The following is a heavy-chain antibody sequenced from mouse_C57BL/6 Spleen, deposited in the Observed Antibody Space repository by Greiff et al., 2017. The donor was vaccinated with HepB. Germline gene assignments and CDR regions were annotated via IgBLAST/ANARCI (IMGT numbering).Heavy chain of an antibody. CDR3: ATSGYDYVAWFAY. D-gene: IGHD2-4*01. CDR1: GYTFTSYW. CDR2: IHPNSGST. J-gene: IGHJ3*01. V-gene: IGHV1-64*01. Sequence: QVQLQQPGAELVKPGASVKLSCKASGYTFTSYWMHWVKQRPGQGLEWIGMIHPNSGSTNYNEKFKSKATLTVDKSSSTAYMQLSSLTSEDSAVYYCATSGYDYVAWFAYWGQGTLVTVSA.